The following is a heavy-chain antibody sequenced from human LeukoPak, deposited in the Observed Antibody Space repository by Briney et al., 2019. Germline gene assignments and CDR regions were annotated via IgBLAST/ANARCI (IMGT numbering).Heavy chain of an antibody. D-gene: IGHD6-19*01. Sequence: SETLSLTCTVSGGSLSSYYWSWIRQPPGKGLEWIGYIYYTGSTNYNPSLKSRVTISLDTSKNQFSLSLSSVTAADTAVYYCARPNFGYSSGWYDPGAVDIWGQGTRVTVSS. V-gene: IGHV4-59*08. CDR3: ARPNFGYSSGWYDPGAVDI. CDR2: IYYTGST. CDR1: GGSLSSYY. J-gene: IGHJ3*02.